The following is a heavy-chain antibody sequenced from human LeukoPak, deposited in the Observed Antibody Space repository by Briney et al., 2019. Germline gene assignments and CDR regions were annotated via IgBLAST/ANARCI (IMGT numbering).Heavy chain of an antibody. Sequence: PPETLSLTCSVSRASPNYNNYYWGWIRQSPGQGLEWIASIYDGGATYYNPSLKSRVDIFVDTSKNQFSLSLRSVTAADTAVYYCAKSPAGDAFDVWGQGTMVTVSS. D-gene: IGHD3-10*01. V-gene: IGHV4-39*01. CDR3: AKSPAGDAFDV. J-gene: IGHJ3*01. CDR1: RASPNYNNYY. CDR2: IYDGGAT.